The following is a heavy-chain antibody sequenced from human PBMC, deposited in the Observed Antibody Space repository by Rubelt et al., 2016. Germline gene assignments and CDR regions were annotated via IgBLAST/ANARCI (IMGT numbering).Heavy chain of an antibody. CDR2: IDPSDSYI. CDR3: ARHVNHNWFDP. Sequence: EVQLVQSGAEVKKPGESLRISCKGSGYNFTTYWISWVRQTPGKGLEWMGRIDPSDSYINYSPAFQGHVTIADDKSISTAYLQWSSLKASDTAMYYCARHVNHNWFDPWGQGTLVTVSS. V-gene: IGHV5-10-1*03. J-gene: IGHJ5*02. D-gene: IGHD1-14*01. CDR1: GYNFTTYW.